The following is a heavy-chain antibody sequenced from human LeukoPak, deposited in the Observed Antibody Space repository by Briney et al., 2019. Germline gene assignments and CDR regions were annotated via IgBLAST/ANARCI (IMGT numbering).Heavy chain of an antibody. Sequence: GGSLRLSCAASGFTFSTCAVSWVRQAAGKGLEWVSTISSSGGSTYYADSVKGRFTISRDNSKNTLYLQINSLRAEDTAVYYCAKFPKSENYFDYWGQGTLVTVSS. J-gene: IGHJ4*02. CDR1: GFTFSTCA. V-gene: IGHV3-23*01. CDR3: AKFPKSENYFDY. CDR2: ISSSGGST. D-gene: IGHD3-3*01.